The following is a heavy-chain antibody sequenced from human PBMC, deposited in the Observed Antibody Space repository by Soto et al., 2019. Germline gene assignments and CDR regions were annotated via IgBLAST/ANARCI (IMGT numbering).Heavy chain of an antibody. Sequence: GGSLRLSCAASGFTFSSYAMSWVRQAPGKGLEWVSAISGSGGSTYYADSVKGRFTISRDNSKNTLYLQMNSLRAEDTAVYYCIRGSGSYAFGDYWGQGTLVTVSS. CDR1: GFTFSSYA. V-gene: IGHV3-23*01. J-gene: IGHJ4*02. CDR2: ISGSGGST. CDR3: IRGSGSYAFGDY. D-gene: IGHD3-10*01.